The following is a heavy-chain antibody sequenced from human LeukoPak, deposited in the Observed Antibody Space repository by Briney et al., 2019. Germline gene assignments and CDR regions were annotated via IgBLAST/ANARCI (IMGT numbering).Heavy chain of an antibody. CDR1: GYTFTSYD. CDR2: MNPNSGNT. CDR3: ARVASDYHYYYGMDV. Sequence: ASVKVSCKASGYTFTSYDINWVRQAIGQGLEWMGWMNPNSGNTGYAQKFQGRVTMTRDTSISTAYMELSSLRSEDTAVYFCARVASDYHYYYGMDVWGQGTTVTVSS. V-gene: IGHV1-8*01. J-gene: IGHJ6*02.